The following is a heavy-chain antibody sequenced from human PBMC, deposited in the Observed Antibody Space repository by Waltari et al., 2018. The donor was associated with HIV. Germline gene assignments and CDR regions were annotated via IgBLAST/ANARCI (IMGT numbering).Heavy chain of an antibody. Sequence: EVQLVESGGGLVQPGGSLRLSCAASGFTFSSYEMNWVRQAPGKGLEWVSYISSSGGTIYYADAVKGRFTIYRDNAKRTLYLQMNSLRAEDTAVYYCAREKAVVADYWGQGTLVTVSS. CDR2: ISSSGGTI. V-gene: IGHV3-48*03. CDR1: GFTFSSYE. J-gene: IGHJ4*02. D-gene: IGHD2-15*01. CDR3: AREKAVVADY.